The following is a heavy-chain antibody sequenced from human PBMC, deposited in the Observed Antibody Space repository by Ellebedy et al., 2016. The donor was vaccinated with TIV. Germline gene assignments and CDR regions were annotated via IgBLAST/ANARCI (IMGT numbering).Heavy chain of an antibody. V-gene: IGHV4-39*01. D-gene: IGHD3-10*01. Sequence: SETLSLTCTVSGGSISRTSYYWGWIRQPPGKGLEWIGSIYHSGSTYYNPSLKSRVTISVDTSKNQFSLKLSSVTAADTAVYYCARHYYGSGSLNWFDPWGQGTLVTVSS. CDR1: GGSISRTSYY. J-gene: IGHJ5*02. CDR2: IYHSGST. CDR3: ARHYYGSGSLNWFDP.